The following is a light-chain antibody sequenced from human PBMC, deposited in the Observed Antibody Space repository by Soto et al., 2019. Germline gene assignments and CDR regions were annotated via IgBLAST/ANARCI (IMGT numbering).Light chain of an antibody. CDR2: DVS. J-gene: IGLJ3*02. CDR3: CAYAGSYTWV. CDR1: SSDVGGYNF. Sequence: QSALTQPRSVSGSPGQSVTISCTGTSSDVGGYNFVSWYQQHPGKAPKLMIYDVSKRPSGVPDSFSGSKSGNTASLTISGIQADDEADYYCCAYAGSYTWVFGGGTKVTVL. V-gene: IGLV2-11*01.